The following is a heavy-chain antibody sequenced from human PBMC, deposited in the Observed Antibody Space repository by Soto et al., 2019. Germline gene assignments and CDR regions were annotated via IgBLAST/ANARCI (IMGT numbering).Heavy chain of an antibody. CDR2: ISYDGSNK. CDR1: GFTFSSYA. V-gene: IGHV3-30-3*01. D-gene: IGHD4-17*01. J-gene: IGHJ4*02. Sequence: PVGSLRLSCAASGFTFSSYAMHWVRQAPGKGLEWVAVISYDGSNKYYADSVKGRFTISRDNSKNTLYLQMNSLRAEDTAVYYCARPQDYGDFYFDYWGQGTLVTVSS. CDR3: ARPQDYGDFYFDY.